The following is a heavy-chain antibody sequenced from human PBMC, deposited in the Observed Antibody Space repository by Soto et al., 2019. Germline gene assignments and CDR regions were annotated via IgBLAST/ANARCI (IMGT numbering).Heavy chain of an antibody. CDR1: VGSVSSGGYY. Sequence: SETLSLTCTFSVGSVSSGGYYCSWIRQPPWKGLEWIGFIYYTGSTNYSPSLKSRVTMSLDTSKNQFSLRLTSVTAADTAIYYCAKTWHKKWELHGYFESWGQGTLVSVSS. V-gene: IGHV4-61*08. J-gene: IGHJ4*02. CDR3: AKTWHKKWELHGYFES. CDR2: IYYTGST. D-gene: IGHD1-26*01.